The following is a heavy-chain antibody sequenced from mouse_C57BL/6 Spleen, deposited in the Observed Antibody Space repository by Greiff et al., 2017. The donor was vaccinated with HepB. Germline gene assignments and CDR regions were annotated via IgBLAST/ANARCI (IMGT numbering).Heavy chain of an antibody. CDR3: ALIYYDYDVRG. Sequence: VQLQQPGAELVRPGSSVKLSCKASGYTFTSYWMDWVKQRPGQGLEWIGNIYPSDSETHYNQKFKDKATLTVDKSSSTAYMQLSSLTSEDSAVYYCALIYYDYDVRGWGQGTLVTVSA. J-gene: IGHJ3*01. D-gene: IGHD2-4*01. CDR2: IYPSDSET. V-gene: IGHV1-61*01. CDR1: GYTFTSYW.